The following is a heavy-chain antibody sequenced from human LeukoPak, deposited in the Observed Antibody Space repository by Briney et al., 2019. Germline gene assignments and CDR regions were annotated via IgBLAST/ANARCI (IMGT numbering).Heavy chain of an antibody. Sequence: GGSLRLSCSASGFSVSSSYMSWVRQAPGKGLEWVSGISGSGSPYYADSVKGRFTISRDNSKNTLYLQMNSLRAEDTAVYYCAKTMGAIDHDYWGQGTLVTVSS. V-gene: IGHV3-53*01. CDR1: GFSVSSSY. CDR2: ISGSGSP. D-gene: IGHD1-26*01. J-gene: IGHJ4*02. CDR3: AKTMGAIDHDY.